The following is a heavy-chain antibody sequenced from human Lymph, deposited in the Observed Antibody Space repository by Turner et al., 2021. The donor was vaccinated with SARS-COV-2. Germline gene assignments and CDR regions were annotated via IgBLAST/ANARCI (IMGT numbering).Heavy chain of an antibody. J-gene: IGHJ6*02. CDR3: AKVRSIFGVVIGGMDV. Sequence: QVQLVESGGGVAQPGRSLRLYCAASGFTFSSYGMQWVRQAPGKGLEWVAVISYDGSNKYYADSVKGRFTISRDNSKNTLYLQMNSLRAEDTAVYYCAKVRSIFGVVIGGMDVWGQGTTVTVSS. CDR1: GFTFSSYG. CDR2: ISYDGSNK. V-gene: IGHV3-30*18. D-gene: IGHD3-3*01.